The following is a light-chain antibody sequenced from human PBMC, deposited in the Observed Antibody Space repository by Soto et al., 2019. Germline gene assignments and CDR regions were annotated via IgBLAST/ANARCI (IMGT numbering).Light chain of an antibody. CDR3: QQYGSSPRT. CDR2: GES. J-gene: IGKJ1*01. Sequence: EVVLTQSPGTLSFSPGERATLSCRASQSLSISFLAWYQQKPGQAPRLLIYGESSRATGIPDRFSVSQSGKDFTLTISRLEPEDFGIYYCQQYGSSPRTFGQGTKVEIX. V-gene: IGKV3-20*01. CDR1: QSLSISF.